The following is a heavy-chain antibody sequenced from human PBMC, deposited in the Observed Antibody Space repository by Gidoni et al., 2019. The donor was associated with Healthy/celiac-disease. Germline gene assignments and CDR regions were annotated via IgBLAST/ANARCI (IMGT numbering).Heavy chain of an antibody. J-gene: IGHJ5*02. CDR1: GFTVSSYS. V-gene: IGHV3-21*01. CDR3: ARAPRITGTEGWFDP. CDR2: ISSSSSYI. Sequence: EVQLVESGGGLVKPGGSLSLPCAAPGFTVSSYSMNWVRQAPGKGLEWVSSISSSSSYIYYADSVKGRFTISRDNAKNSLYLQMNSLRAEDTAVYYCARAPRITGTEGWFDPWGQGTLVTVSS. D-gene: IGHD1-7*01.